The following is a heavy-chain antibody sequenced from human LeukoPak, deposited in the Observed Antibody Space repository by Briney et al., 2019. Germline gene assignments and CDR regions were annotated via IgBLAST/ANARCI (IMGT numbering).Heavy chain of an antibody. D-gene: IGHD6-13*01. V-gene: IGHV1-8*01. CDR3: ARDGEVDPGTRFYYYYGMDV. CDR1: GYTFTSYD. CDR2: MNPNSGNT. J-gene: IGHJ6*02. Sequence: GASVKVSCKASGYTFTSYDINWVRQATGQGLEWMGWMNPNSGNTGYAQKFQGRVTMTRNTSISTAYMELSSLRAEDTAVYYCARDGEVDPGTRFYYYYGMDVWGQGTTVTVSS.